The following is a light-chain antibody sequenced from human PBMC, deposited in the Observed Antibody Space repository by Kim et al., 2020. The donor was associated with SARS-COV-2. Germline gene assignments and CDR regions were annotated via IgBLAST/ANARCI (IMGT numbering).Light chain of an antibody. CDR2: GAS. J-gene: IGKJ2*01. CDR1: QSVSSSY. CDR3: QQYGTSPPYT. Sequence: ENILTQSPGTLSLSPGESATLSCRASQSVSSSYLAWYQQKPGQAPRLLIYGASRRATGIPDRFTGSGSGTDFTLTIGRLEPEDFAVYYCQQYGTSPPYTFGQGTKLEI. V-gene: IGKV3-20*01.